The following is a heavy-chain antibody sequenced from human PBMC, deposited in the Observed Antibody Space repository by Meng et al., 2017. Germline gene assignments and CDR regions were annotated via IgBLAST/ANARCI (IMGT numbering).Heavy chain of an antibody. J-gene: IGHJ4*02. V-gene: IGHV3-23*01. CDR3: AREEYYYDSSGYYYVYYFDY. D-gene: IGHD3-22*01. CDR2: ISASGAST. CDR1: GFTFSSYA. Sequence: GESLKISCAASGFTFSSYAMSWVRQAPGKGLEWVSAISASGASTYYADSVKGRFIISRDNSKNTLYLQMNSLRAEDTAVYYCAREEYYYDSSGYYYVYYFDYWGQGTLVTVSS.